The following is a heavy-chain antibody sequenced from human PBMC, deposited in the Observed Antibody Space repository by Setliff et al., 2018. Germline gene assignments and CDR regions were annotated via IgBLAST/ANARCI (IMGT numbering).Heavy chain of an antibody. CDR1: GFSFRSCW. J-gene: IGHJ6*02. D-gene: IGHD3-22*01. V-gene: IGHV3-7*01. CDR2: IKQDGSTK. CDR3: AREGSMIVEYYYYYGMDV. Sequence: GGSLRLSCAASGFSFRSCWMSWVRQAPGKGLEWVADIKQDGSTKYYLDSVKGRFTVSRDNAKNSLYLQMNSLRAEDTAVYYCAREGSMIVEYYYYYGMDVWGQGTTVTVSS.